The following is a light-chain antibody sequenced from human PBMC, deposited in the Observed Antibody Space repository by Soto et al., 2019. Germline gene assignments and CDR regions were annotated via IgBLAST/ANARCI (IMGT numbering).Light chain of an antibody. CDR3: SSYTTSSNV. V-gene: IGLV2-14*01. J-gene: IGLJ1*01. CDR1: SSDVGGYNY. CDR2: EVS. Sequence: QSVLTQPASVSGSPGQSITISCTGTSSDVGGYNYVSWYQQHPGKAPKLMIYEVSNRPSGVSNRFSGSKSGNTASLTISGLQAEDEADYYCSSYTTSSNVFGTGTKVTV.